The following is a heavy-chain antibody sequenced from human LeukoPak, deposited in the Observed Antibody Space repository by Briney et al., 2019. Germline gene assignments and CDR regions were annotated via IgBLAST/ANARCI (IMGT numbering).Heavy chain of an antibody. CDR2: IKEDGSEK. CDR3: ARLVGSTFNYYYYYYMDV. D-gene: IGHD2/OR15-2a*01. V-gene: IGHV3-7*01. Sequence: GGSLRLSCAASGFTFSSYWMSWVRQAPGKGLEWVANIKEDGSEKYYVDSVKGRFTISRDNAKNSLYLQMNSLRADDTAVYYCARLVGSTFNYYYYYYMDVWGKGTTVTVSS. J-gene: IGHJ6*03. CDR1: GFTFSSYW.